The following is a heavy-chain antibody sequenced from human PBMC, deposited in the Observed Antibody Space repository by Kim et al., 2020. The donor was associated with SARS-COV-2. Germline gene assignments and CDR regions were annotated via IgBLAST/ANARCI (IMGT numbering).Heavy chain of an antibody. Sequence: ASVKVSCKVSGYTLTELSMHWVRQAPGKGLEWMGGFDPEDGETIYAQKFQGRVTMTEDTSTDTAYMELSSLRSEDTAVYYCATRMPHPNFDWLLSADSYYYGMDVWGQGTTVTVSS. V-gene: IGHV1-24*01. CDR3: ATRMPHPNFDWLLSADSYYYGMDV. D-gene: IGHD3-9*01. CDR1: GYTLTELS. CDR2: FDPEDGET. J-gene: IGHJ6*02.